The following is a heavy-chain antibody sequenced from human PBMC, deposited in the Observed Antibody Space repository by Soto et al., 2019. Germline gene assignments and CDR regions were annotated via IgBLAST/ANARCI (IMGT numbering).Heavy chain of an antibody. CDR3: ARERGQWLVRALYNWFDP. J-gene: IGHJ5*02. CDR2: INSDGSST. CDR1: GFTFSSYW. Sequence: EVQLVESGGGLVQPGGSLRLSCAASGFTFSSYWMHWVRQAPGKGLVWVSRINSDGSSTSYADSVKGRFTISRDNAKNTLYLQMNSLGAEDTAVYYCARERGQWLVRALYNWFDPWGQGTLVTVSA. V-gene: IGHV3-74*01. D-gene: IGHD6-19*01.